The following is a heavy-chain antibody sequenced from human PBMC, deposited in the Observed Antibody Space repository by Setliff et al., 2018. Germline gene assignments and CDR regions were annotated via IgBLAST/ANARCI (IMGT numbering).Heavy chain of an antibody. Sequence: ASVKVSCKASGRTFSGYAISWVRQAPGQGLEWMGGIIPIFGTANYAQKFQGRVTITTDESTSTAYMELSSLRSEDTAVYYCARGRGAAAAYYYYYYMDVWGKGTTVTVS. J-gene: IGHJ6*03. D-gene: IGHD6-13*01. CDR1: GRTFSGYA. CDR2: IIPIFGTA. V-gene: IGHV1-69*05. CDR3: ARGRGAAAAYYYYYYMDV.